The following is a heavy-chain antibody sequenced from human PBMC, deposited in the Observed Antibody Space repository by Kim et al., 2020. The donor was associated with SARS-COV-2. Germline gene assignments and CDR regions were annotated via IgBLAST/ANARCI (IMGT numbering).Heavy chain of an antibody. D-gene: IGHD2-2*01. Sequence: SETLSLTCTVSGGSISSGGYYWSWIRQHPGKGLEWIGYIYYSGSTYYNPSLKSRVTISVDTSKNQFSLKLSSVTAADTAVYYCAREGKYCSSTSCYFLGPMDVWGQGTTVTVSS. J-gene: IGHJ6*02. V-gene: IGHV4-31*03. CDR2: IYYSGST. CDR1: GGSISSGGYY. CDR3: AREGKYCSSTSCYFLGPMDV.